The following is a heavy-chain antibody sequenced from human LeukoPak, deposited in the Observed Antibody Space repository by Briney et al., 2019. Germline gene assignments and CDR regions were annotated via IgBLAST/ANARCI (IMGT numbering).Heavy chain of an antibody. J-gene: IGHJ5*02. Sequence: ASVKVSCKASGYTFTGYDINWLRQASGQGLEWMGWMNPDSGDAGYAQKSQGRVTMTRSTSTSTAYMELSSLRSEDTAVYYCARRRYSGQRAVGVFWFDPWGQGTLVTVSS. CDR1: GYTFTGYD. V-gene: IGHV1-8*01. D-gene: IGHD5-12*01. CDR2: MNPDSGDA. CDR3: ARRRYSGQRAVGVFWFDP.